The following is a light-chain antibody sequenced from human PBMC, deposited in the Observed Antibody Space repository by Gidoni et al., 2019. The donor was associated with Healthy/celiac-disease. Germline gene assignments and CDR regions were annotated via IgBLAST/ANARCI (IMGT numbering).Light chain of an antibody. V-gene: IGKV1-27*01. J-gene: IGKJ4*01. CDR2: AAS. CDR3: QKYTGPLRT. CDR1: QGISNY. Sequence: DIQMTQSPSSLSASVGDRVTITGRASQGISNYLAWYQQKPGKVPKLLIYAASTLESGVPARFSGSGSGTDFTLTISSLQAEDVATYYCQKYTGPLRTFGGGTKVEIK.